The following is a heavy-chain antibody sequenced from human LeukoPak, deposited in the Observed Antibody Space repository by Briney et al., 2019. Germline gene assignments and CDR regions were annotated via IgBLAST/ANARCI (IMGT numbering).Heavy chain of an antibody. J-gene: IGHJ4*02. V-gene: IGHV1-2*02. CDR2: INPNNGGT. Sequence: GASVKVSRKASGYTFTSYGISWVRQAPGQGLDWMGWINPNNGGTNFAQGFQGRVTMTRDTSISTAYMELSSLTSDDTAVYYCARDSGTSYDWGQGSLVTVSS. D-gene: IGHD1-26*01. CDR1: GYTFTSYG. CDR3: ARDSGTSYD.